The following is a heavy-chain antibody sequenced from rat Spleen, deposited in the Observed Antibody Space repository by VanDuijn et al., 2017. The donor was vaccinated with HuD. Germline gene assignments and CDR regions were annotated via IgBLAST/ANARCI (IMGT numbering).Heavy chain of an antibody. CDR2: MWSGGNT. Sequence: QVQLKESGPGLVQPSQTLSLTCTVSGFPLSNYDVMWVRQPPGKGLEWMGVMWSGGNTDYHSALKSRLSISRDTSKNQVFLKMNSLQSEDTTTYYCAREVLTGRGYYFDYWGQGVMVTVSS. CDR3: AREVLTGRGYYFDY. D-gene: IGHD5-1*01. V-gene: IGHV2-45*01. CDR1: GFPLSNYD. J-gene: IGHJ2*01.